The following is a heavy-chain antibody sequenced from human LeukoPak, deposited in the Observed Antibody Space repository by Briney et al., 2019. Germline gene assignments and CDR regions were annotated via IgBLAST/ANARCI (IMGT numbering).Heavy chain of an antibody. J-gene: IGHJ4*02. CDR1: GYSFANYW. D-gene: IGHD1-1*01. Sequence: HGESLKISCKASGYSFANYWIGWVRQMPGKGLEWMGMINPGDTNIAYSPSFQGQVTISADRSISTAYLQWSSLKASDSAMYYCARPRRAERDEDFWGQGTLVTVSS. V-gene: IGHV5-51*01. CDR3: ARPRRAERDEDF. CDR2: INPGDTNI.